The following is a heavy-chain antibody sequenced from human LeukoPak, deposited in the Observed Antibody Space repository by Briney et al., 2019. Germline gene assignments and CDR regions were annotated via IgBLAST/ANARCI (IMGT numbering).Heavy chain of an antibody. V-gene: IGHV3-15*01. J-gene: IGHJ4*03. Sequence: PGGSLRHTRAASGFTFSNALIRWVRQAPGKGLEWVGRIKRKRDGGTTDYAAPVKGRFSLSRDDSKNTLYLQMNSLKTEDTAVYYCPGSPHITNYCWGRGTVVTVPS. CDR2: IKRKRDGGTT. CDR3: PGSPHITNYC. CDR1: GFTFSNAL. D-gene: IGHD1-20*01.